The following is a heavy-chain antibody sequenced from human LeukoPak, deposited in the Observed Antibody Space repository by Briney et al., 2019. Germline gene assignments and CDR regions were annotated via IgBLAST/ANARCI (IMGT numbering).Heavy chain of an antibody. V-gene: IGHV3-11*01. CDR1: GFTFSDYY. J-gene: IGHJ6*02. CDR3: ARVKYYYAEVSSYYYYGMDV. D-gene: IGHD3-10*01. Sequence: PGGSLRLSCAASGFTFSDYYMSWIRQAPGKGLEWVSYISSSGSTIYYADSVKGRFTISRDNAKNSLYLQMNSLRAEDTAVYYCARVKYYYAEVSSYYYYGMDVWGQGTTVTVSS. CDR2: ISSSGSTI.